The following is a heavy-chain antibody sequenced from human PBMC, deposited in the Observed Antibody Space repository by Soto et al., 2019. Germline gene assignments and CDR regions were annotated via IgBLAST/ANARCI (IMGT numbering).Heavy chain of an antibody. J-gene: IGHJ4*02. V-gene: IGHV3-49*03. Sequence: EVQLVESGGGLVQPGRSLRLPCTASGFPFGDYAMSWIRQAPGKGLEWVGFIRSTPDGGTTEYAASVRGRFSISRDDSKSIVYLQMNILKTEDTALYYCTRLPVRSLWMGYSFDYWGQGTLVTVSS. CDR2: IRSTPDGGTT. CDR3: TRLPVRSLWMGYSFDY. D-gene: IGHD3-3*01. CDR1: GFPFGDYA.